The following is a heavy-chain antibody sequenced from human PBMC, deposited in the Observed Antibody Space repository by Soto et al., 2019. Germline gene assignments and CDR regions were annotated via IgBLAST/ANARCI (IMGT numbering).Heavy chain of an antibody. CDR3: AKYRQFLEWLLYIFDY. CDR1: GLTFSSYA. Sequence: GGSLRLSCAASGLTFSSYAMSWVRQAPGKGLEWVSAISGSGGSTYYADSVKGRFTISRDNSKNTLYLQMNSLRAEDTAVYYCAKYRQFLEWLLYIFDYWGQGTLVNVAS. V-gene: IGHV3-23*01. D-gene: IGHD3-3*01. CDR2: ISGSGGST. J-gene: IGHJ4*02.